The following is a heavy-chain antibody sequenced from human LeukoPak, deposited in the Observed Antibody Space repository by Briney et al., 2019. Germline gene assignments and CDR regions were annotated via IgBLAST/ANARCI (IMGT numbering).Heavy chain of an antibody. CDR1: GYTFTSYY. Sequence: SCKASGYTFTSYYMHWVRQAPGKGLERVAFIRYNGNNQYYADSVKGRFTISRDNSKNTLYLQMNSLKGDDTAVYYCAKDSAFYYIDVWGKGTTVIISS. D-gene: IGHD3-10*01. J-gene: IGHJ6*03. V-gene: IGHV3-30*02. CDR2: IRYNGNNQ. CDR3: AKDSAFYYIDV.